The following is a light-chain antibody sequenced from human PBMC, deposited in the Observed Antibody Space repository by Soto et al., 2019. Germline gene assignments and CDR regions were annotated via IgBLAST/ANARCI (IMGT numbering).Light chain of an antibody. CDR1: QTLSRY. V-gene: IGKV1-39*01. J-gene: IGKJ2*01. CDR2: AAS. Sequence: DIQMTQSPSSLSASVGDRVTITCRASQTLSRYLNWYQQKPGKAPKLLIYAASSLQSGVPSRFRGSGSGTDFTLTISSLQPEDFATYFCQQSYSAPYTFGQGTRLEI. CDR3: QQSYSAPYT.